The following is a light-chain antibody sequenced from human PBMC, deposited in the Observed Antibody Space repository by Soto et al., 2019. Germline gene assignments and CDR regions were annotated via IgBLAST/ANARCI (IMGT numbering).Light chain of an antibody. CDR3: HQRQSWPRT. Sequence: EIVLTQSPGTLSLSPGERATLSCRASQSVSSGYLAWYQQNPGQPPRLLIYGASSRATGIPDRFSGSGSGTDFTLTISRLEPDDFAIYYCHQRQSWPRTFGQGTKVEIK. V-gene: IGKV3D-20*02. CDR1: QSVSSGY. J-gene: IGKJ1*01. CDR2: GAS.